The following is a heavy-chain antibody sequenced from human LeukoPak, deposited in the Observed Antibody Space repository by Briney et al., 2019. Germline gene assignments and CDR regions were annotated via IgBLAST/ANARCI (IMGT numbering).Heavy chain of an antibody. CDR2: ISYDGSNK. D-gene: IGHD3-9*01. CDR3: AKDPSPYHDILTGYYYFDY. V-gene: IGHV3-30*18. CDR1: GFTFSSYG. J-gene: IGHJ4*02. Sequence: PGGSLRLSCAASGFTFSSYGMHWVRQAPGKGLEWVAVISYDGSNKYYADSVKGRFTISRDNSKNTLYLQMNSLRAEDTAVYYCAKDPSPYHDILTGYYYFDYWGQGTLVTVSS.